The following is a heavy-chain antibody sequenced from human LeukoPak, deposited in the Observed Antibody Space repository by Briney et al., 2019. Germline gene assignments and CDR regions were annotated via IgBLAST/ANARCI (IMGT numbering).Heavy chain of an antibody. J-gene: IGHJ4*02. CDR3: AKARLSTGWAYNDY. V-gene: IGHV3-23*01. Sequence: PGGSLRLSCAASGFTFVNYAMSWVRQAPGKGLEWVSAVVGGGTTFYADSVKGRFTISRDNSKNTVYLQINSLRGGDTAVYYCAKARLSTGWAYNDYWGQGALVTVSS. CDR1: GFTFVNYA. CDR2: VVGGGTT. D-gene: IGHD6-19*01.